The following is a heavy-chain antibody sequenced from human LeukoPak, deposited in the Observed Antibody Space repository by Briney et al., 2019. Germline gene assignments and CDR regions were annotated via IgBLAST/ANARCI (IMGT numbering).Heavy chain of an antibody. CDR3: TSRYGNCYPFDY. D-gene: IGHD1-7*01. V-gene: IGHV5-10-1*01. Sequence: GESLKISCKGSGYTFRDYWIAWVRHLPGNGLEWIGRIDHHDSYTNYSPSFRGHATISIDRSINTAYLQWNSLKASDTAMYYCTSRYGNCYPFDYWEQGTLVTVSS. J-gene: IGHJ4*02. CDR2: IDHHDSYT. CDR1: GYTFRDYW.